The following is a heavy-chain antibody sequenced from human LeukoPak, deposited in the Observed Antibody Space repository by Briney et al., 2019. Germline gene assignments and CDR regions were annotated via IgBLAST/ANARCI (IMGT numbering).Heavy chain of an antibody. V-gene: IGHV3-9*01. Sequence: PGGSLRLSCAASGFTFSDYYMSWIRQAPGKGLEWVSGISWNSGSIGYADSVKGRFTISRDNAKNSLYLQMNSLRAEDTALYYCAKDIEVFGSFDAFDIWGQGTMVTVSS. J-gene: IGHJ3*02. CDR1: GFTFSDYY. CDR2: ISWNSGSI. D-gene: IGHD6-6*01. CDR3: AKDIEVFGSFDAFDI.